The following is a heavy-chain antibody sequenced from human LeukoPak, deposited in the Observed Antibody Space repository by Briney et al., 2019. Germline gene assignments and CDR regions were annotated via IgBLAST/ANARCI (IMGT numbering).Heavy chain of an antibody. V-gene: IGHV3-64D*06. J-gene: IGHJ5*02. D-gene: IGHD2-21*01. CDR3: VKDGVLDAIQGWFDP. Sequence: PGGSLRLSCSASGFTFSIYAMHWVRQAPGKGLEYVSAISSNGGTTYYADSVKGRFTISRDNSKNTLYLQMSSLRAEDTAVYYCVKDGVLDAIQGWFDPWGQGTLVTVSS. CDR2: ISSNGGTT. CDR1: GFTFSIYA.